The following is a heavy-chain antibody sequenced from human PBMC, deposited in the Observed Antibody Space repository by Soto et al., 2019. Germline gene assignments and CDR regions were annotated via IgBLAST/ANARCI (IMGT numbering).Heavy chain of an antibody. J-gene: IGHJ6*02. D-gene: IGHD2-2*01. V-gene: IGHV3-30*01. CDR1: GFTFSTYT. Sequence: PGGSLRLSCIVSGFTFSTYTMHWVRQAPGKGIEWVAVISYDGSNKYYADSLKGRFTISRDNTKNTLYLQMNSLRAEDTAVYYCSRDIVYCSSASCYFYYYYGVDVWGQGTTVTVSS. CDR3: SRDIVYCSSASCYFYYYYGVDV. CDR2: ISYDGSNK.